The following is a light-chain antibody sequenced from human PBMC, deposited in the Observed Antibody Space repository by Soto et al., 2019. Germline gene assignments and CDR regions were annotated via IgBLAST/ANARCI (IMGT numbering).Light chain of an antibody. CDR3: QQRSNWTQT. V-gene: IGKV3-11*01. CDR1: QSISSK. Sequence: EIVRTQSPAILSVSPGEGATLSCRASQSISSKLAWYQQKPGQTPSLLIYGTSTRATGIPARFSGSGSGTDFTLTISRLEPEECAVYEGQQRSNWTQTFGQGTKVDIK. CDR2: GTS. J-gene: IGKJ1*01.